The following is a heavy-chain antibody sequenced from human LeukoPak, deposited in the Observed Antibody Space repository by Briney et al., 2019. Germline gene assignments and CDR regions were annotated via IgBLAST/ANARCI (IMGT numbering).Heavy chain of an antibody. CDR3: AGPVGRYSSGLYYYYFDY. D-gene: IGHD3-22*01. V-gene: IGHV4-4*02. Sequence: PSETLSLTCTVSGDSINSPDLWSWVRQPPGKGLEWIGEMYLSGTTHSNPSVKSRVTISIDKSKNQFFLNLSSVTAADTAVYYCAGPVGRYSSGLYYYYFDYWGQGTLVTVSS. CDR1: GDSINSPDL. CDR2: MYLSGTT. J-gene: IGHJ4*02.